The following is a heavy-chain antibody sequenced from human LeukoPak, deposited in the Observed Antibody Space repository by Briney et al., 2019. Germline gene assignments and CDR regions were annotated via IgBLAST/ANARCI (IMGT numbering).Heavy chain of an antibody. V-gene: IGHV4-34*01. CDR3: ARSAPYYFDY. CDR2: INHSGST. J-gene: IGHJ4*02. Sequence: SETLSLTCAVYGGSFSGYYWSWIRQPPGKGLEWIGEINHSGSTNYNPSLKSRVTISVDTSKNQFSLKLSSVTAADTAVYYCARSAPYYFDYWGQGTLVTVSS. CDR1: GGSFSGYY.